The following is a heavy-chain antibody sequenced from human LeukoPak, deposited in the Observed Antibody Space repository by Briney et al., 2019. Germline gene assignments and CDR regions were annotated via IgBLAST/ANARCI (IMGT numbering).Heavy chain of an antibody. CDR2: IIPIFGTA. J-gene: IGHJ4*02. V-gene: IGHV1-69*06. D-gene: IGHD3-10*01. Sequence: ASVKVSCKASGGTFSSYAISWVRQAPGQGLEWMGGIIPIFGTANYAQKFQGRVTITADKSTSTAYMELSSLRAEDTAVYYCARSQYYYGSGSYFDYWGQGTLVTVSS. CDR3: ARSQYYYGSGSYFDY. CDR1: GGTFSSYA.